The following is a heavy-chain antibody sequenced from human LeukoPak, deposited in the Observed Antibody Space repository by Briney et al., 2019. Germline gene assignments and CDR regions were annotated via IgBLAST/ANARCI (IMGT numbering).Heavy chain of an antibody. CDR2: IKQDGSEK. CDR1: GFTFSNYW. Sequence: GGPLRLSCAASGFTFSNYWMSWVRQAPGKGLEWVANIKQDGSEKNYVDSVKGRFTISRDNAKNSLYLQMNSLRAEDTAVYYCASEARSLEWLSQGGQGALVTVSS. D-gene: IGHD3-3*01. J-gene: IGHJ4*02. V-gene: IGHV3-7*01. CDR3: ASEARSLEWLSQ.